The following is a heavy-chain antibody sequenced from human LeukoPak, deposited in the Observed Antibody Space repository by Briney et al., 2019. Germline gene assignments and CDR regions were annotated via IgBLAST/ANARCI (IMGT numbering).Heavy chain of an antibody. CDR1: RFTFSDYY. CDR3: ASWRWLQNEYYFDY. D-gene: IGHD5-24*01. J-gene: IGHJ4*02. Sequence: GGSLRLSCAASRFTFSDYYMSWVRQAPGKGLEWVAYISSSSSTIYYADSVRGRFTISRDNAKNPLYLRMNSLRAEDTAVYYCASWRWLQNEYYFDYWGQGTLVTVSS. CDR2: ISSSSSTI. V-gene: IGHV3-11*04.